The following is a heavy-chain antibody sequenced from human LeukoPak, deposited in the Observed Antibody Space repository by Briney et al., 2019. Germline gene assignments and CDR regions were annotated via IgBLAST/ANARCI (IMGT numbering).Heavy chain of an antibody. D-gene: IGHD3-9*01. CDR1: GFIFSTYS. CDR2: IRFGGDTM. CDR3: GRVSRATGYYYVEF. V-gene: IGHV3-48*04. Sequence: GGSVRLSCAASGFIFSTYSVNWVRQAPGKGLEWVSYIRFGGDTMYYADSVKGRFTISRDDAQNSMHLQMNSLRADDTAVYYCGRVSRATGYYYVEFWGQGTLVTVSS. J-gene: IGHJ4*02.